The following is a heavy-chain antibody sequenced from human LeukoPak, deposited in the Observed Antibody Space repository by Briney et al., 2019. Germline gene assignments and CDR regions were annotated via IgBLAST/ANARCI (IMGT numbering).Heavy chain of an antibody. Sequence: PSETLSLTCTVSDGSISSSSYYWGWIRQPPGKGLEWIGYIYHSGSTYYNPSLKSRVTISVDRSKNQFSLKLSSVTAADTAVYYCAREPPYYYGMDVWGQGTTVTVSS. CDR1: DGSISSSSYY. J-gene: IGHJ6*02. CDR2: IYHSGST. V-gene: IGHV4-30-2*01. CDR3: AREPPYYYGMDV.